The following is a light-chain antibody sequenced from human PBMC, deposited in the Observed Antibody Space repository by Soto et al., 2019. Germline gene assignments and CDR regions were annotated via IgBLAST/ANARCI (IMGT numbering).Light chain of an antibody. CDR3: AAWDDSLNAYF. CDR1: SSNIGSNP. Sequence: QSALTQPPSASGTPGQRVTISCSGSSSNIGSNPVNWYQQLPGTAPKLLIYSNNQRPSGVPDRFSGSKSGTSASLAISGLQSEDEADYYCAAWDDSLNAYFFGTGTKVTVL. V-gene: IGLV1-44*01. CDR2: SNN. J-gene: IGLJ1*01.